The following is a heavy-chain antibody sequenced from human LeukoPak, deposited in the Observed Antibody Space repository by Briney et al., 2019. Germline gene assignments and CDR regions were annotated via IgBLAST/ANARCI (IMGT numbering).Heavy chain of an antibody. D-gene: IGHD3-10*01. J-gene: IGHJ4*02. CDR1: GFTFSSYA. Sequence: GGSLRLSCAASGFTFSSYAMHWVRQAPGKGLEWVAVISYDGSNKYYADSVKGRFTISRDNSKNTLYLQMNSLRAEDTAVYYCARDPYGVDPDYWGQGTLVTVSS. CDR3: ARDPYGVDPDY. CDR2: ISYDGSNK. V-gene: IGHV3-30*04.